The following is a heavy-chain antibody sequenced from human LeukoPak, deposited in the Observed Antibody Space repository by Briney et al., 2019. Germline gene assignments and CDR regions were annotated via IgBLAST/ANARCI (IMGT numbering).Heavy chain of an antibody. J-gene: IGHJ5*02. CDR3: ARQRFNVLGIGGTMGFVL. CDR1: GGSISSSSYY. V-gene: IGHV4-39*01. CDR2: IYYSGST. Sequence: SETLSLTCTVSGGSISSSSYYSGWIRQPPGKGLERIGSIYYSGSTYCNPSLKSRVTISVDTSKNQFSLKLSSVTAADTAVYYCARQRFNVLGIGGTMGFVLWGQGTLVSVSS. D-gene: IGHD5-12*01.